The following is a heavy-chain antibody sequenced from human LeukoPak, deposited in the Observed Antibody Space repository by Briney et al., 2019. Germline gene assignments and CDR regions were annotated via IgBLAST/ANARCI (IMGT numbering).Heavy chain of an antibody. CDR2: IKQDESEK. J-gene: IGHJ4*02. D-gene: IGHD5-18*01. CDR3: VRGSGYGYGRDQ. V-gene: IGHV3-7*01. CDR1: GFTFSTYW. Sequence: PGGSLRLSCAASGFTFSTYWVSWVRQAPGKGLEWVANIKQDESEKYYVDSVKGRFTISRDNAKNSLYLQMSSLRAEDTAVYYCVRGSGYGYGRDQWGQGTLVTVSS.